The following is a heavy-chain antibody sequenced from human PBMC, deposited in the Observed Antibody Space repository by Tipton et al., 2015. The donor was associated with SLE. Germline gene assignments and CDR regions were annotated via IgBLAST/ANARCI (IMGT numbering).Heavy chain of an antibody. CDR3: ARDARGSSHFDY. CDR2: IYHSESV. CDR1: GYSLTSGYY. V-gene: IGHV4-38-2*02. J-gene: IGHJ4*02. D-gene: IGHD2-15*01. Sequence: TLSLTCTVSGYSLTSGYYWGWIRQPPGKGLEWIGRIYHSESVYYNPSLKSRVTISVDASKSQFSLKLSSVTAADTAVYYCARDARGSSHFDYWGQGTLVTVSS.